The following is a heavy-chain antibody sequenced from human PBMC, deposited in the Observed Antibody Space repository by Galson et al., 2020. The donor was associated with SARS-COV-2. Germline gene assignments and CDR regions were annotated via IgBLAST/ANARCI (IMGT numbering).Heavy chain of an antibody. CDR3: ARPTYSGYDFYFDY. V-gene: IGHV3-7*01. J-gene: IGHJ4*02. D-gene: IGHD5-12*01. CDR1: GFTFSSYW. Sequence: GGSLRLSCAASGFTFSSYWMSWVRQAPGKGLEWVANIKQDGSEKYYVDSVKGRFTISRDNAKNSLYLQMNSLRAEDTAVYYCARPTYSGYDFYFDYWGQGTLVTVSS. CDR2: IKQDGSEK.